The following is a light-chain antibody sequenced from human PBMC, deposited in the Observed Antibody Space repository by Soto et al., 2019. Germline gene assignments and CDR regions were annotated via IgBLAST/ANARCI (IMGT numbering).Light chain of an antibody. J-gene: IGKJ5*01. Sequence: EIVMTQSPSTLSVSPGERATLSCRASQNIDINLVWYQQKPGQAPRLLIFRASTRATGIPARFSGSGSGTEFTLTISSLQSEDFATYYCQQYHHWPPITFGQRTRLENK. CDR3: QQYHHWPPIT. CDR1: QNIDIN. V-gene: IGKV3-15*01. CDR2: RAS.